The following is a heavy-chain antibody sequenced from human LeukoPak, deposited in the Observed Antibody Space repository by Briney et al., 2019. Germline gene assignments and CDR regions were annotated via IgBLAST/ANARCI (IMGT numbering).Heavy chain of an antibody. V-gene: IGHV1-69*04. CDR3: ARGGALRYFEWFSAY. J-gene: IGHJ4*02. D-gene: IGHD3-9*01. Sequence: SVKVSCKASGGTFSSYAISWVRQAPGQGLEWMGRIIPIFGIANYAQKFQGRVTITADKSTSTAYMELSSLRSEDTAVYYCARGGALRYFEWFSAYWGQGTLVTVSS. CDR1: GGTFSSYA. CDR2: IIPIFGIA.